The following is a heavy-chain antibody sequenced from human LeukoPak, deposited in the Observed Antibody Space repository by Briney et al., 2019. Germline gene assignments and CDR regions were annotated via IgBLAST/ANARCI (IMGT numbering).Heavy chain of an antibody. J-gene: IGHJ4*02. D-gene: IGHD1-26*01. CDR2: VRSKAAGGTA. CDR3: TKSGTAIVGTTAAYYFDY. Sequence: PGGSLRLSCTASGFTFGDYAMSWVRQDPGEGLEWVGFVRSKAAGGTAEYASSVKGRFTISRDDSKSIAYLQMNSLKTEDTAVYYCTKSGTAIVGTTAAYYFDYWGQGTLVTVSS. CDR1: GFTFGDYA. V-gene: IGHV3-49*04.